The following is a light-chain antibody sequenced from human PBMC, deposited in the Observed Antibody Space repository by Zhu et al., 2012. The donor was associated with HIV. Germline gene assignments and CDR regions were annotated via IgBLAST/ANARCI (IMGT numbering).Light chain of an antibody. J-gene: IGKJ3*01. CDR3: QQRGNWPVT. V-gene: IGKV3-11*01. CDR1: RSIDNY. Sequence: EVVLTQSPVTLSLSPGDRATPPCRASRSIDNYLAWYQQKPGQAPRLLIYDASNRATGVPGRFSGSGSGTDFTLTISSLEPEDFAVYYCQQRGNWPVTFGPGTTVDIK. CDR2: DAS.